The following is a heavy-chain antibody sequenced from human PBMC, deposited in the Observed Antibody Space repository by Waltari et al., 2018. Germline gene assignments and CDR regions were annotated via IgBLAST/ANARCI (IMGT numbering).Heavy chain of an antibody. CDR3: ARDPGPIVGAPDF. D-gene: IGHD1-26*01. Sequence: QVQLVQSGTEVKKPGASVRVSCQASGYTFSDYHLHWVRQTPGQGFEWMGWINPKNGDTSDAQNFVGRVTMTRDTSINTAYMDLSGLRSDDAAVFYCARDPGPIVGAPDFWGQGTLVTVSS. CDR2: INPKNGDT. V-gene: IGHV1-2*02. J-gene: IGHJ4*02. CDR1: GYTFSDYH.